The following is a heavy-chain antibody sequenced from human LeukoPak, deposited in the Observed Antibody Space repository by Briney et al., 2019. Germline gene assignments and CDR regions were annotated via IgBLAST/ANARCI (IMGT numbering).Heavy chain of an antibody. V-gene: IGHV4-4*02. CDR1: GGSISSSNW. CDR2: IYHSGST. J-gene: IGHJ4*02. Sequence: KPSETLSLTCAVSGGSISSSNWWSWVRQPPGKGLEWIGEIYHSGSTNYNPSLKSRVTISVDKSKNQFSLKLSSVTAAGTAVYYCASNYCSGGSCYLVWGQGTLVTVSS. CDR3: ASNYCSGGSCYLV. D-gene: IGHD2-15*01.